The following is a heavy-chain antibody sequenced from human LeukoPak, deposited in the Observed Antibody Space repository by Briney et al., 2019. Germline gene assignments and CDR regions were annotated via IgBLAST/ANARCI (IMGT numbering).Heavy chain of an antibody. CDR2: IIPIFGTA. CDR3: ARDGDGVHDYSNPYFDY. CDR1: GGTFSSYA. V-gene: IGHV1-69*13. Sequence: SVKVSCKASGGTFSSYAISWVRQAPGQGLEWMGGIIPIFGTANYAQKFQGRVTITADESTSTAYMELSSLRSEDTAVYYCARDGDGVHDYSNPYFDYWGQGTLVTVSS. D-gene: IGHD4-11*01. J-gene: IGHJ4*02.